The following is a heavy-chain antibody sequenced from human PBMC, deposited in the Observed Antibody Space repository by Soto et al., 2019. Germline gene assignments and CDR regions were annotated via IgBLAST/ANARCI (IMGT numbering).Heavy chain of an antibody. D-gene: IGHD3-16*01. V-gene: IGHV4-34*12. Sequence: ETLSLTCAIYGASLGGFHWTWLRQAPGKGLEWIGELIHGGSTNYNPSLKSRVSFSLDTSKNQFSLHLMSVTAADTAVYYCARSPLGYDYVRQTWREVGDSFDIWGRGTMVTVSS. CDR2: LIHGGST. CDR3: ARSPLGYDYVRQTWREVGDSFDI. CDR1: GASLGGFH. J-gene: IGHJ3*02.